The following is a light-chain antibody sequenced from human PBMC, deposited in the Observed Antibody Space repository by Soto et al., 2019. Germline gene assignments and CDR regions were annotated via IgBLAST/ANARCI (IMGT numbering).Light chain of an antibody. CDR2: EVH. Sequence: QSALTQPPSASGSPGQSVTISCTGTSSDVGGYKYVSWYQQHPGKAPKLMIFEVHKRPSGVPDRFSGSKSGNTAPLTVSGLQAEDEADYYCSSYGGTNNLLFGGGTKVTVL. CDR3: SSYGGTNNLL. J-gene: IGLJ2*01. CDR1: SSDVGGYKY. V-gene: IGLV2-8*01.